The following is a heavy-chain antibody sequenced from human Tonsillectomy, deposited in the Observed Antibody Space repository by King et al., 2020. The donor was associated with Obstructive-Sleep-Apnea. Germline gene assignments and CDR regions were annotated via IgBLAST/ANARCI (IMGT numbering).Heavy chain of an antibody. CDR2: ISWNSDSI. J-gene: IGHJ4*02. CDR3: AKDTTPHVFYYFDY. Sequence: VQLVESGGGLVQPGRSLRLSCAASGFSFDDYAIHWVRQAPGKGLEWVSGISWNSDSINYAGSVKGRFTISRDNAKNSLYLQMNSLRAEDTALYYCAKDTTPHVFYYFDYWGQGTLVTVSS. CDR1: GFSFDDYA. V-gene: IGHV3-9*01. D-gene: IGHD2-15*01.